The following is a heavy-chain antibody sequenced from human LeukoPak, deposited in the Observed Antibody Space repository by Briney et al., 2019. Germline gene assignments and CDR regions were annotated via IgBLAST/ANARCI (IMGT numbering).Heavy chain of an antibody. Sequence: KASETLSLTCAVYGGSFSGYYWSWIRQPPGKWLEWIGEINHSGSTNYNPSLKSRVTISVDTSKNQFSLKLSSVTAADTAVYYCARTPGYSSGWVDYWGHGTLVTVSS. CDR3: ARTPGYSSGWVDY. CDR2: INHSGST. V-gene: IGHV4-34*01. CDR1: GGSFSGYY. J-gene: IGHJ4*01. D-gene: IGHD6-19*01.